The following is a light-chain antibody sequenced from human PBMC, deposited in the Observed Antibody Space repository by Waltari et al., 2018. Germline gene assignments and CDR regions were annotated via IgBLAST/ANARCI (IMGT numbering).Light chain of an antibody. J-gene: IGKJ4*01. V-gene: IGKV3-20*01. Sequence: EIVLTQSPGTLSLSPWERATLSCRASQSVSSSFLAWYQQKPGQAPRLLIYGASSRATGIPDRFSGSGSGTDFTLTISRLEPADFAVYYCQQYGGSPLTFGGGTKVEIK. CDR2: GAS. CDR3: QQYGGSPLT. CDR1: QSVSSSF.